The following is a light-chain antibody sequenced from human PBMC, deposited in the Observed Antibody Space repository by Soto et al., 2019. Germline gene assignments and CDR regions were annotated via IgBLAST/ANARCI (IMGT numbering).Light chain of an antibody. Sequence: DIQMTQSPSSLSASVGDRVTITCRASQSISSYLNWYQQKPGKAPKLLIYAASSLQSGDPSTFSGSGSGTDFTLPISSLQPEDFATYYCQQSYSTPLFTFGPGTKVDIK. CDR3: QQSYSTPLFT. CDR2: AAS. V-gene: IGKV1-39*01. CDR1: QSISSY. J-gene: IGKJ3*01.